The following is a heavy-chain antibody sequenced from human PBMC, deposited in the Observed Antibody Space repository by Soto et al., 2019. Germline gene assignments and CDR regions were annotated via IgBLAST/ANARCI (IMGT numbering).Heavy chain of an antibody. CDR2: ISAYNGNT. CDR1: GYTFTSYG. D-gene: IGHD3-22*01. J-gene: IGHJ4*02. Sequence: ASVKVSCKASGYTFTSYGISWVRQAPGQGLEWMGWISAYNGNTNYAQKLQGRVTMTTDTSTSTAYMELRSLRSDDTAVYYCARDRRLLETVVDMGYWGQGTLVTVSS. CDR3: ARDRRLLETVVDMGY. V-gene: IGHV1-18*04.